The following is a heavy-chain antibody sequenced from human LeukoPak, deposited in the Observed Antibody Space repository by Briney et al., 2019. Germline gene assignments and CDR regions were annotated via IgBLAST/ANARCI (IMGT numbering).Heavy chain of an antibody. V-gene: IGHV4-39*07. CDR2: IYYSGST. J-gene: IGHJ4*02. Sequence: SETLSLTCTVSGGSISSSGYYWGWIRQPPGKGLEWIGSIYYSGSTYYNPSLKSRVTISVDTSKNQFSLKLSSVTAADTAVYYCARDRGFYGDYGNGYFDYWGQGTLVTVSS. CDR1: GGSISSSGYY. CDR3: ARDRGFYGDYGNGYFDY. D-gene: IGHD4-17*01.